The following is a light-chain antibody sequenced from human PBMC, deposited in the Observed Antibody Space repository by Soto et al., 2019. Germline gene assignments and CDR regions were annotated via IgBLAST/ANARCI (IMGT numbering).Light chain of an antibody. CDR3: HQYNSWFT. CDR1: QNVRYN. CDR2: GAS. J-gene: IGKJ2*01. V-gene: IGKV3-15*01. Sequence: EIVLTQSPATLSVSPGERATLSSRASQNVRYNLAWYQQKPGQAPRLLIYGASTRAIDIPPRFSGSGSGTEFTLTINSLQSEDFAVYYCHQYNSWFTFGQGTKLEIK.